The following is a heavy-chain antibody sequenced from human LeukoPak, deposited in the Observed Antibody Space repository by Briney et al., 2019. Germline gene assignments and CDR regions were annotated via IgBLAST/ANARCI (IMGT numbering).Heavy chain of an antibody. J-gene: IGHJ4*02. CDR1: GFIFNTYD. V-gene: IGHV3-23*01. CDR3: AREGSGSYYPYPYY. CDR2: ISYSGDTT. Sequence: GGSLRLSCAASGFIFNTYDMNWVRQASGKGLEWVAAISYSGDTTYYADSVRGRFTISRDNAKNSLYLQMNSLRAEDTAVYYCAREGSGSYYPYPYYWGQGTLVTVSS. D-gene: IGHD3-10*01.